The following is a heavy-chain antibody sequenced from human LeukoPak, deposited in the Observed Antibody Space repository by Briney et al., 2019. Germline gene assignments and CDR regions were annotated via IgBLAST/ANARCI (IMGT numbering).Heavy chain of an antibody. Sequence: PGGSLRLSCAASGFTFSNSAMSWVRQAPGKGLEWVSAISGSGGSTYYADSVKGRFTISRDNSKNTLYLQMNNLRAEDTAIYYCANPQDLSIAVAGTLNYWGQGTLVTVSS. CDR2: ISGSGGST. CDR3: ANPQDLSIAVAGTLNY. CDR1: GFTFSNSA. V-gene: IGHV3-23*01. J-gene: IGHJ4*02. D-gene: IGHD6-19*01.